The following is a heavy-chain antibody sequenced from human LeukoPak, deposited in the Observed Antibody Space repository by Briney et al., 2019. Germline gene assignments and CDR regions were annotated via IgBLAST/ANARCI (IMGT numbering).Heavy chain of an antibody. CDR2: ISGSGGST. CDR3: AKIMVRGVIPFYYYYGMDV. Sequence: GGSLRLSCAASGFTFSSYAMSWVRQAPGKGLEWISTISGSGGSTYYADSVKGRFTIPRDNSKNTLYLQMNSLRAEDTAVYYCAKIMVRGVIPFYYYYGMDVWGQGTTVTASS. CDR1: GFTFSSYA. J-gene: IGHJ6*02. D-gene: IGHD3-10*01. V-gene: IGHV3-23*01.